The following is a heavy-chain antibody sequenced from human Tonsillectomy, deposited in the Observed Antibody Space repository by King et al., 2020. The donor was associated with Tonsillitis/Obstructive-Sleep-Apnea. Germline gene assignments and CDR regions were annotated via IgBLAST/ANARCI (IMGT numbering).Heavy chain of an antibody. CDR3: AREDIAAAGIEGVFYYYYGMDV. V-gene: IGHV3-7*03. CDR2: IKQDGSKK. Sequence: QLVQSGGGLVHPGGSLRLSCAASGFTFSDYWMSWVRQAPGKGLEWVANIKQDGSKKYYLDSVKGRFTISRDNAKNSLYLQMNSLRAEDTAVYYCAREDIAAAGIEGVFYYYYGMDVWGQGTTVTVSS. CDR1: GFTFSDYW. D-gene: IGHD6-13*01. J-gene: IGHJ6*02.